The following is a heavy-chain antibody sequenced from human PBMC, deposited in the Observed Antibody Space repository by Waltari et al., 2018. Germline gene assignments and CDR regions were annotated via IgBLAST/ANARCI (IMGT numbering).Heavy chain of an antibody. Sequence: QVQLVESGGGVVQPGRSLRLSCAASGITFSDSAMDWVRQTPGRGLEWVSVIWNDGSYQYYADSVKGRFTISRDNSKNTLYLQMNSLRVEDTGVYYCAKANGSGGFLVDFWGQGTLVTVSS. V-gene: IGHV3-33*06. CDR1: GITFSDSA. CDR2: IWNDGSYQ. CDR3: AKANGSGGFLVDF. J-gene: IGHJ4*02. D-gene: IGHD3-10*01.